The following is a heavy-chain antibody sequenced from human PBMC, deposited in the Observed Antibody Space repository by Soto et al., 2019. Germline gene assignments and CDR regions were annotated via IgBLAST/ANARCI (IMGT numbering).Heavy chain of an antibody. D-gene: IGHD3-3*01. CDR3: AKDYYDFWSGYYKPYYYYGMDV. Sequence: LRLSCAASGFTFSSYAMSWVRQAPGKGLEWVSAISGSGGSTYYADSVKGRFTISRDNSKNTLYLQMNSLRAEDTAVYYCAKDYYDFWSGYYKPYYYYGMDVWGQGTTVTVSS. CDR2: ISGSGGST. CDR1: GFTFSSYA. V-gene: IGHV3-23*01. J-gene: IGHJ6*02.